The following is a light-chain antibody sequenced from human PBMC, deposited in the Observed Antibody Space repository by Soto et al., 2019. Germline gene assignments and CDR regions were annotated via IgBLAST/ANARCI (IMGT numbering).Light chain of an antibody. V-gene: IGLV2-14*01. CDR1: SSDVGGYNY. Sequence: QSALTQPASVSGSPGQSITISCTGTSSDVGGYNYVSWYQQHPGKAPKLMIYDVSNRPSGVSNRFSGSKSGNTASLTISLLQAEDEADYYCSSYTSSSTPIYVFGTGTKVTVL. CDR2: DVS. CDR3: SSYTSSSTPIYV. J-gene: IGLJ1*01.